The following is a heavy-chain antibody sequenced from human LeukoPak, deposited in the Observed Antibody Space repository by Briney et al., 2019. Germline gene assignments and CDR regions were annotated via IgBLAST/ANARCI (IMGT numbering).Heavy chain of an antibody. D-gene: IGHD3-10*01. CDR1: GGSISSSSYY. J-gene: IGHJ4*02. Sequence: SETLSLTCTVSGGSISSSSYYWGWIRQPPGKGLEWFGGSYYSGSTYYNPSLKSRVTISVDTSKNQFSLKLSSVTAADTAVYYCARHYPLWFGNGCFDYWGQGTLVTVSS. CDR3: ARHYPLWFGNGCFDY. CDR2: SYYSGST. V-gene: IGHV4-39*01.